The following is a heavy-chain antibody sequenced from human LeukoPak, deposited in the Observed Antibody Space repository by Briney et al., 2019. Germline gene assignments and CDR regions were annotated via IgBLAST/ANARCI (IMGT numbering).Heavy chain of an antibody. D-gene: IGHD6-13*01. J-gene: IGHJ4*02. CDR3: ARHLDIAASGTFDY. CDR1: GVSISSHH. CDR2: IYYSGST. V-gene: IGHV4-59*08. Sequence: PSETLSLTCTVSGVSISSHHWSWIRQPPGKGLEWIGYIYYSGSTNYKPSLKSRVTISVDTSKNQFSLKLTSVTAADTAVYYCARHLDIAASGTFDYWGQGTLVTVSS.